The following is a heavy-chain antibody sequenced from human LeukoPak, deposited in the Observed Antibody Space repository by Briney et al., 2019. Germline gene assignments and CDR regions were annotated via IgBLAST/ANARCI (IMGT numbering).Heavy chain of an antibody. J-gene: IGHJ4*02. V-gene: IGHV5-51*01. D-gene: IGHD3-10*01. CDR1: GYIFTHYW. Sequence: GESLKISCQVSGYIFTHYWIGWVRQMPGKGLESMGIIYPADSDTTYSPSFQGQFTISADKSISTVYLQWSSLKASDTAMYYCARQSRDGSKTRGYYFDYWGQGTLVTVSS. CDR3: ARQSRDGSKTRGYYFDY. CDR2: IYPADSDT.